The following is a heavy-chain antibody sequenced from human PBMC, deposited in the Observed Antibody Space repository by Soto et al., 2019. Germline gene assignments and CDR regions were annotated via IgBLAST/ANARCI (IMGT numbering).Heavy chain of an antibody. Sequence: EVQLLESGGGLVQPGGSLRLSCAASGFTFSSYAMSWVRQAPGKGLEWVSAISGSGGITYYADSVKGLFTISRDNSKSTLYLQMNSLRAEDTAVYYCAKGSYGDPPHFDYWGQGTLVTVSS. CDR3: AKGSYGDPPHFDY. J-gene: IGHJ4*02. V-gene: IGHV3-23*01. D-gene: IGHD4-17*01. CDR1: GFTFSSYA. CDR2: ISGSGGIT.